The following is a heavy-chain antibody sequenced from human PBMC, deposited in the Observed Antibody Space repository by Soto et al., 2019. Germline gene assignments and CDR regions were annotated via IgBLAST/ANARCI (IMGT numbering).Heavy chain of an antibody. Sequence: SETLSLTCAVYGGSFSGYYWSWIRQPPGKGLEWIGEINHSGSTNYNPSLKSRVTISVDTSKNQFSLKLSSVTAADTAVYYCARALYSSGLLQFDYWGQGTLVTVSS. V-gene: IGHV4-34*01. CDR1: GGSFSGYY. J-gene: IGHJ4*02. CDR3: ARALYSSGLLQFDY. CDR2: INHSGST. D-gene: IGHD6-19*01.